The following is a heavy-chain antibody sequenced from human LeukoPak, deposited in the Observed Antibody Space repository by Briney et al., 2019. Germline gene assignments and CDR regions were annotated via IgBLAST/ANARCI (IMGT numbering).Heavy chain of an antibody. J-gene: IGHJ4*02. D-gene: IGHD6-6*01. Sequence: KPSETLSLTCTVSGGSISSNDYYWDWLRQPPGMGLEYIGSIYYSGSTYYNPSLKSRVTISVDTSKNQFSLKLSSVTAADTAVYYCARHRGSSSLFDYWGQGTLVTVSS. CDR2: IYYSGST. CDR3: ARHRGSSSLFDY. CDR1: GGSISSNDYY. V-gene: IGHV4-39*01.